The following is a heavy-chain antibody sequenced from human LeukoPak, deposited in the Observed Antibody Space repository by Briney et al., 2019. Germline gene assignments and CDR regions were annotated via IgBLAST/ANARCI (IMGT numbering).Heavy chain of an antibody. Sequence: SETLSLTCTVSGGSISSSSYYWGWIRQPPGKGLEWIGSIYYSGSTYYNPSLKSRVTISVDTSKNQFSLKLSSVTAADTAVYYCARRRPSGRGSFDYWGQGTLVTVSS. V-gene: IGHV4-39*01. D-gene: IGHD1-26*01. CDR2: IYYSGST. CDR1: GGSISSSSYY. J-gene: IGHJ4*02. CDR3: ARRRPSGRGSFDY.